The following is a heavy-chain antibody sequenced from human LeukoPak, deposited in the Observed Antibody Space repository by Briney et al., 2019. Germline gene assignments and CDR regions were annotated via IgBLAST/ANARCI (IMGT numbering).Heavy chain of an antibody. Sequence: SETLSLTCAVSGGSISSGGSSWSWIRQPPGKGLEWIGYIYHSGSTYYNPSLKSRVTISVDRSKNQFSLKLSSVTAADTAVYYCASGVGTISYYYYGMDVWGQGTTVTVSS. CDR2: IYHSGST. CDR1: GGSISSGGSS. D-gene: IGHD2-2*01. CDR3: ASGVGTISYYYYGMDV. J-gene: IGHJ6*02. V-gene: IGHV4-30-2*01.